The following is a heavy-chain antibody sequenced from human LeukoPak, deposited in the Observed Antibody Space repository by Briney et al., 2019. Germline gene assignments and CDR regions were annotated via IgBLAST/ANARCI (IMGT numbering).Heavy chain of an antibody. V-gene: IGHV3-48*02. CDR2: ISGTSRTI. D-gene: IGHD1-26*01. J-gene: IGHJ4*02. Sequence: GGSLRLSCAACGFTVSSNYMNWVRQAPGKGLEWGSYISGTSRTIYYADSVKGRFTISRDNAKNSLSLQMNSLRDEDTAVYYCARADRSGTYNFDYWGQGTLVTVSS. CDR1: GFTVSSNY. CDR3: ARADRSGTYNFDY.